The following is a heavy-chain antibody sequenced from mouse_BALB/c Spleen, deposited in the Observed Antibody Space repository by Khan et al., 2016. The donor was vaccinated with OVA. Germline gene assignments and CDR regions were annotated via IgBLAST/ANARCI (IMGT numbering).Heavy chain of an antibody. D-gene: IGHD2-14*01. CDR1: GFSLSRYN. CDR3: ARAYYRYDGYYAMDF. V-gene: IGHV2-6-4*01. J-gene: IGHJ4*01. CDR2: IWGGGGT. Sequence: QVQLKESGPGLVAPSQSLSITCTVSGFSLSRYNVHWVRQPPGKDLEWLGMIWGGGGTDYNSTLKSRLSISKDNSKSQVFLKMNNLQTDDSAMYYCARAYYRYDGYYAMDFWGQGTSVTVSS.